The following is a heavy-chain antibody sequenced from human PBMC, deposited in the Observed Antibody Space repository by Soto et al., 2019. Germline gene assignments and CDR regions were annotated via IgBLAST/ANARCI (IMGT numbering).Heavy chain of an antibody. CDR1: GFSLSTSGVG. D-gene: IGHD3-22*01. Sequence: QITLKESGPTLVKPTQTLTLTCTFSGFSLSTSGVGVGWIRQPPGKALEWLALIYWDDDKRYSPSLNSRLTITKDTSKNQVVFTMSNVDPVDTATYYCARDVSGYYGFDSWGQGTPVTVSS. V-gene: IGHV2-5*02. J-gene: IGHJ4*02. CDR2: IYWDDDK. CDR3: ARDVSGYYGFDS.